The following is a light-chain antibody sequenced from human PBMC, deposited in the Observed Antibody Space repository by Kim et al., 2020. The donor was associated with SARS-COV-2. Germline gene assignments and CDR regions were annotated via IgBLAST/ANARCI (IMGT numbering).Light chain of an antibody. Sequence: ASVGDRVTITCRASQSIDSWLAWYQEKPRKAPKVLIYDASTLESGVPSRFSGSGSGTEFTLTISSLQPDDFATYYCQHYRNYPLTFGGGTKVDIK. CDR3: QHYRNYPLT. V-gene: IGKV1-5*01. J-gene: IGKJ4*01. CDR1: QSIDSW. CDR2: DAS.